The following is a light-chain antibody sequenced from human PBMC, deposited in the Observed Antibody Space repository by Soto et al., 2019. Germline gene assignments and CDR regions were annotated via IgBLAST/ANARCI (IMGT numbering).Light chain of an antibody. V-gene: IGLV1-40*01. CDR3: QAYDDSLTAFV. J-gene: IGLJ3*02. CDR2: GNR. Sequence: QSVLTQPPSVSGSPGQRVTISCTGNNSNLGAGYDVHWYQQLPGAAPKLVIFGNRNRPSGVPERFSGSKSGTSASLAITGLLAEDEADYYCQAYDDSLTAFVFGGGTKLTVL. CDR1: NSNLGAGYD.